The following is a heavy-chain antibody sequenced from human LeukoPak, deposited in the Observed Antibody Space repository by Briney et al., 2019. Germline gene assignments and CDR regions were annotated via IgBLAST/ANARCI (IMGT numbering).Heavy chain of an antibody. D-gene: IGHD3-9*01. J-gene: IGHJ4*02. CDR3: ARDSNIDWLSDAYYFAY. CDR2: ISGSGGST. V-gene: IGHV3-23*01. CDR1: GFTFSSYA. Sequence: TGGSLRLSCVASGFTFSSYAMSWVRQAPGKGLEWFSGISGSGGSTYHADSVRGRLTVSRDNSKNTLYLQMSSLRAEDTAVYYCARDSNIDWLSDAYYFAYWGQGTLVTVSS.